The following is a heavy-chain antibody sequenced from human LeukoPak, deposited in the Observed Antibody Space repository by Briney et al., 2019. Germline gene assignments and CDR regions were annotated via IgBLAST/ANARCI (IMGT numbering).Heavy chain of an antibody. J-gene: IGHJ6*03. CDR3: AKDLIVVVPAAIRIFEEYYYYYMDV. D-gene: IGHD2-2*01. V-gene: IGHV3-30*02. Sequence: GGSLRLSCAASGFTFSSYGMHWVRQAPGKGLEWVAFIRYDGSNKYYADSVKGRFTISRDNSKNTLYLQMNSLRAEDTAVYYCAKDLIVVVPAAIRIFEEYYYYYMDVCGKGTTVTVSS. CDR1: GFTFSSYG. CDR2: IRYDGSNK.